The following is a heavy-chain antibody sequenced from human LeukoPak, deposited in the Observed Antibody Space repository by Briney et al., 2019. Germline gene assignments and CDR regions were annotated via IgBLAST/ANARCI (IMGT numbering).Heavy chain of an antibody. CDR1: GYTFTSYY. Sequence: ASVKVSCKASGYTFTSYYMHWVRRAPGQGLEWMGIINPSGGSTSYAQKFQGRVTMTRDMSTSTVYMELSSLRSEDTAVYYCARGHHFSVKVEMATILFDYWGQGTLVTVSS. J-gene: IGHJ4*02. D-gene: IGHD5-24*01. V-gene: IGHV1-46*01. CDR3: ARGHHFSVKVEMATILFDY. CDR2: INPSGGST.